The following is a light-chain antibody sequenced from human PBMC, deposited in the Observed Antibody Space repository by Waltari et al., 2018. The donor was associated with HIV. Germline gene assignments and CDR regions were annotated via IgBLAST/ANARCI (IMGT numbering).Light chain of an antibody. CDR2: DAS. CDR1: ESVSRY. CDR3: QQRTTWPPGLT. J-gene: IGKJ4*01. V-gene: IGKV3-11*01. Sequence: EIVLTQSPATLSLSPGEGATLSCRASESVSRYVAWYQQKPGQPPRILIYDASNRSSGVPARFRGSGSGTDFTLTISRLEPEDFAVYYCQQRTTWPPGLTFGGGTKVEI.